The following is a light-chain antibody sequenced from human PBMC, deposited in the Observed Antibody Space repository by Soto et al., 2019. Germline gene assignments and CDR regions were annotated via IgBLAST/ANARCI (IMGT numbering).Light chain of an antibody. J-gene: IGKJ3*01. CDR1: QGIRNY. CDR3: QKYSSVPV. V-gene: IGKV1-27*01. Sequence: DIQMTQSPTSLSASVGDRVTITCRASQGIRNYVAWYQQIPGQAPKLLIYAASTMQSGVPSRFSGSGSGTDFTITIIGLQHEDVATYSCQKYSSVPVFGPGTKVEIK. CDR2: AAS.